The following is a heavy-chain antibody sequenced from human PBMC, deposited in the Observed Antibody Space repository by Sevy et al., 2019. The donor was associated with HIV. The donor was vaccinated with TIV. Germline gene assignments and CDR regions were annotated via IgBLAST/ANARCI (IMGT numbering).Heavy chain of an antibody. CDR3: ARGYSNYLIDY. V-gene: IGHV3-21*05. CDR2: ISTSSSSI. CDR1: GFSFSGYS. J-gene: IGHJ4*02. Sequence: GGSLRLSCAASGFSFSGYSMNWVRQAPGKGLEWVSYISTSSSSIHYADSVKGRFTISRDNAKTSLFLQMNSLRAEDTAVYYCARGYSNYLIDYWGQGTLVTVSS. D-gene: IGHD4-4*01.